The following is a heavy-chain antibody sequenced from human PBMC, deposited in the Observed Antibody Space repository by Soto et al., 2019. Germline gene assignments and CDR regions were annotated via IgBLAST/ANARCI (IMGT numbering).Heavy chain of an antibody. Sequence: SETLSLTCAVYGGSFSGYYWSWIRQPPGKGLEWIGEINHSGSTNYNPSPKSRVTISVDTSKNQFSLKLSSVTAADTAVYYCARGFGVVIIRYWFDPWGQGTLVTVSS. CDR1: GGSFSGYY. D-gene: IGHD3-3*01. CDR2: INHSGST. V-gene: IGHV4-34*01. J-gene: IGHJ5*02. CDR3: ARGFGVVIIRYWFDP.